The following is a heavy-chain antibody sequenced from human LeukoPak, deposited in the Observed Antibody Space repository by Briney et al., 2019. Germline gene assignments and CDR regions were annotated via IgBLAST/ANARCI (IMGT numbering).Heavy chain of an antibody. CDR1: GFTFSSYA. V-gene: IGHV3-23*01. CDR2: ISGSGGST. J-gene: IGHJ4*02. D-gene: IGHD3-22*01. Sequence: TGGSLRLSCAASGFTFSSYAMSWVRQAPGKGLEWVSAISGSGGSTYYADSEKGRFTISRDNSKNTLYLQMNSLRAEDTAVYYCAKLRSGYPDYWGQGTLVTVSS. CDR3: AKLRSGYPDY.